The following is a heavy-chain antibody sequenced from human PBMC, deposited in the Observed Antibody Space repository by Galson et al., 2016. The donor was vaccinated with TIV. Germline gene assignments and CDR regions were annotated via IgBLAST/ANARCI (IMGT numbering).Heavy chain of an antibody. Sequence: CAISGDSVSSDSAAWNWVRQSPSRGLEWLGRTYYRSRCYYDYAVSVKSRITIESDTSKNKFSLQLNSVTSEDTAVYYCARAAGRNGATCHATCESFDFWGQGTKVTVSS. J-gene: IGHJ3*01. V-gene: IGHV6-1*01. CDR3: ARAAGRNGATCHATCESFDF. D-gene: IGHD3-10*01. CDR2: TYYRSRCYY. CDR1: GDSVSSDSAA.